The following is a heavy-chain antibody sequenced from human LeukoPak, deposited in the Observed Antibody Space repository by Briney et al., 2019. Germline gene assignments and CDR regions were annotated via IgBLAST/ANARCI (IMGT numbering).Heavy chain of an antibody. CDR1: GFTFNNYW. CDR2: VDSDGSDT. V-gene: IGHV3-74*01. J-gene: IGHJ3*02. Sequence: GGSLRLSCAASGFTFNNYWMHWVRQAPGKGLVWVSRVDSDGSDTIYADSVKGRFTISRDNAKNTLYLQMNSLRVEDTAVYYCSRGGFHHGFDIWGQGKMVTVSS. D-gene: IGHD3-22*01. CDR3: SRGGFHHGFDI.